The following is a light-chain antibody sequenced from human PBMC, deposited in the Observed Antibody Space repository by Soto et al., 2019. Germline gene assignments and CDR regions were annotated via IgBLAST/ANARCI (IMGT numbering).Light chain of an antibody. CDR1: QSISRW. CDR2: AAS. Sequence: DSQMTQSPSTLSASVGDRVTITCRASQSISRWLAWYKQKPGKAPKLLIYAASTLQSGVPSRLSGSGSGTDCTLTISSLQPEDFAIYYCQQSYNTPITFGQGTRLEIK. CDR3: QQSYNTPIT. V-gene: IGKV1-39*01. J-gene: IGKJ5*01.